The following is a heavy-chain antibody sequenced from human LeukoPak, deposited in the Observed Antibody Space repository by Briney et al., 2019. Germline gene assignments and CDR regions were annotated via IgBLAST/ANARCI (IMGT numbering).Heavy chain of an antibody. V-gene: IGHV4-39*07. J-gene: IGHJ5*02. CDR3: ARDLGVIPPGWFDP. D-gene: IGHD3-3*01. CDR1: GGSISSSTYF. CDR2: IYYYSGST. Sequence: SETLSLTCTVSGGSISSSTYFWGWIRQPPGKGLEWIGSIYYYSGSTYYNPSLKSRVTISVDTSKNQFSLRLSSVTAADTAVYYCARDLGVIPPGWFDPWGQGTLVTVSS.